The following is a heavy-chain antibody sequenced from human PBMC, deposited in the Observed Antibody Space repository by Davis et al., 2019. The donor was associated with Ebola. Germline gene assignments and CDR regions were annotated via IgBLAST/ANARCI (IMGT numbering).Heavy chain of an antibody. Sequence: GESLKISCAASGFTFSGSAMHWVRQASGKGLEWVGRIRSKANSYATAYAASVKGRFTISRDDSKNTAYLQMNSLKTEDTAVYYCTGTGTTGVDYWGQGTLVTVSS. V-gene: IGHV3-73*01. J-gene: IGHJ4*02. CDR2: IRSKANSYAT. CDR3: TGTGTTGVDY. D-gene: IGHD1-1*01. CDR1: GFTFSGSA.